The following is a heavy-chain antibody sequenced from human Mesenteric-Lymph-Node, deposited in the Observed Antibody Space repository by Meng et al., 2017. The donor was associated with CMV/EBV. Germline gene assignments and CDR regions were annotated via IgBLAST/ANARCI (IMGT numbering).Heavy chain of an antibody. Sequence: GGSISSSSSYWGWIRRPPGKGLEWIGSIYYSGSTYYNPSLKSRVTISVDTSKNQFSLKLSSVTAADTAVYYCARRDNYYDSSGYYDYWGQGTLVTVSS. CDR3: ARRDNYYDSSGYYDY. J-gene: IGHJ4*02. D-gene: IGHD3-22*01. CDR1: GGSISSSSSY. V-gene: IGHV4-39*01. CDR2: IYYSGST.